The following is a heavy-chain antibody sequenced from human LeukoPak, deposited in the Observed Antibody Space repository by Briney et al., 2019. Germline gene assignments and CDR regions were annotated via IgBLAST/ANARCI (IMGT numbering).Heavy chain of an antibody. CDR2: VYRGVRT. CDR3: GGEPGGMDV. J-gene: IGHJ6*02. CDR1: GFILSRNY. V-gene: IGHV3-53*01. Sequence: PGGSLRLSCAAFGFILSRNYMSWVRQPPGKGREWVSVVYRGVRTYFADCVRGESTFSRANSKNTLYLQMNSLRAEARAGYSCGGEPGGMDVWGQGTTVTASS. D-gene: IGHD1-14*01.